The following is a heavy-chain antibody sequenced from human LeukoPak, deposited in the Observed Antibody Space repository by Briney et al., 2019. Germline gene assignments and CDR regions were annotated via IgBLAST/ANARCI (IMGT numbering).Heavy chain of an antibody. CDR2: IIPILGIA. D-gene: IGHD3-22*01. J-gene: IGHJ4*02. V-gene: IGHV1-69*04. Sequence: ASVKVSCKASGGTFSSYAISWVRQAPGQGLEWMGRIIPILGIANYAQKFQGRVTITADKSTSTAYMELSSLRSEDTAVYYCARDGDYYDSSSLGVYWGQGTLVTVSS. CDR3: ARDGDYYDSSSLGVY. CDR1: GGTFSSYA.